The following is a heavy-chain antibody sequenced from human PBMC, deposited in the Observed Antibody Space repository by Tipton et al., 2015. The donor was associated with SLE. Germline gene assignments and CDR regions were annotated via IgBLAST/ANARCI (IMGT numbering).Heavy chain of an antibody. CDR2: ISHSGSA. D-gene: IGHD3-16*01. J-gene: IGHJ6*03. CDR1: RGSFSGYA. V-gene: IGHV4-34*01. CDR3: ARGVSGYFSYCYMDV. Sequence: LSLTCAVSRGSFSGYAWNWIRQAPGKGPEWIGEISHSGSANYNASLKSRVTMSLDKSNNQFSLRLSSVTAADTAVYYCARGVSGYFSYCYMDVWGKGTTVTISS.